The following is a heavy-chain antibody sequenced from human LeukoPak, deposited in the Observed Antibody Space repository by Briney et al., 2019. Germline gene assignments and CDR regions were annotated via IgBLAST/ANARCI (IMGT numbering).Heavy chain of an antibody. CDR1: GYTFTGYY. D-gene: IGHD3-3*01. CDR3: ARGLMTIPRYFQH. J-gene: IGHJ1*01. Sequence: ASVKVSCKASGYTFTGYYMHWVRQAPGQGLEWMGWINPNSGGTNYAQRFQGRVTMTRDTSISTAYMELSRLRSDDTAVYYCARGLMTIPRYFQHWGQGTLVTVSS. V-gene: IGHV1-2*02. CDR2: INPNSGGT.